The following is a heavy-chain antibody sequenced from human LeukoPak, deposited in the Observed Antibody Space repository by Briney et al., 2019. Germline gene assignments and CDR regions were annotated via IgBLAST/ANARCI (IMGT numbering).Heavy chain of an antibody. Sequence: GGSLRLSCAASGFTVSSNYMDWVRQAPGKGLECVSVIYSDGSTYYADSVKGRFTISRDNSKNTLYLQMNSLRAEDMAVYYCARGAFYGGYGHFDYWGQGTLVTVSS. D-gene: IGHD5-12*01. J-gene: IGHJ4*02. V-gene: IGHV3-66*01. CDR3: ARGAFYGGYGHFDY. CDR2: IYSDGST. CDR1: GFTVSSNY.